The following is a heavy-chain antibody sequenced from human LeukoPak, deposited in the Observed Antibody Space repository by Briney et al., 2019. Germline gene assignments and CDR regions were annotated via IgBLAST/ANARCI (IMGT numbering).Heavy chain of an antibody. D-gene: IGHD1-7*01. V-gene: IGHV3-15*01. CDR3: TTGPPTTVDFDY. Sequence: GGSLRLSCAASGFSLTNAWMSWVRQAPGKVLEWVGRIKSKTDGETTDYAAPVKGTFTISRDDSKNTVYLQMNSLKTEDTAVYYCTTGPPTTVDFDYWGQGTLVTVSS. CDR2: IKSKTDGETT. J-gene: IGHJ4*02. CDR1: GFSLTNAW.